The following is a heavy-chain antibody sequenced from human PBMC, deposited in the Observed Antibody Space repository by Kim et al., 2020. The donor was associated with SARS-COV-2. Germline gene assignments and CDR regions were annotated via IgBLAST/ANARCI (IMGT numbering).Heavy chain of an antibody. CDR3: ANGGNYCSGGSCFDY. V-gene: IGHV4-34*01. Sequence: TPSTRSQVPISVDTSKNQFSLKLSSVTAADTAVYYCANGGNYCSGGSCFDYWGQGTLVTVSS. D-gene: IGHD2-15*01. J-gene: IGHJ4*02.